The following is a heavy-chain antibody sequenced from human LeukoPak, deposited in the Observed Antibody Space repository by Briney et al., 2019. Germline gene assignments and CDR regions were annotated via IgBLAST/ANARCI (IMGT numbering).Heavy chain of an antibody. Sequence: GGSLRLSCAASGFTFSVHWMSWVRQAPGKGLEWVANINQGGSDKYYVDSVKGRFTISRDNANDLLYLQMNSLRGEDTAVYYCTRDRSRAEDDWGQGTLVTVSS. CDR2: INQGGSDK. CDR3: TRDRSRAEDD. D-gene: IGHD1-14*01. J-gene: IGHJ4*02. CDR1: GFTFSVHW. V-gene: IGHV3-7*01.